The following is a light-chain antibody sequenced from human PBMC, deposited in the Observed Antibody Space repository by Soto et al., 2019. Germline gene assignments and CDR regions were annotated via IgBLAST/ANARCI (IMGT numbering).Light chain of an antibody. CDR2: DVN. V-gene: IGLV2-11*01. CDR3: CSYAGTYTRV. J-gene: IGLJ1*01. Sequence: QSVLTQPRSVSGSPGQSVTISCTRTSSDVDNYNNVSWYQQHPGKAPKLLIYDVNKRPSGVPYRFSRSKSCNTASLTISGLQAGDEADYFCCSYAGTYTRVFGTGTQLTVL. CDR1: SSDVDNYNN.